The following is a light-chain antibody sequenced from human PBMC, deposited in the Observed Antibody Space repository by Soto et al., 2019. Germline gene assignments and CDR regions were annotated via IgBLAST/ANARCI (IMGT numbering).Light chain of an antibody. Sequence: EIVMTPSPATLSVSLVEKATLTCRASQSVSNNLAWYQQKPGKAPRLLIFAASSLPSGVSSRFSGSGSGTDFTLTISSLQPEDFATYYCQQNNSNPRTFGQGTKVDIK. CDR2: AAS. CDR3: QQNNSNPRT. CDR1: QSVSNN. J-gene: IGKJ1*01. V-gene: IGKV1-39*01.